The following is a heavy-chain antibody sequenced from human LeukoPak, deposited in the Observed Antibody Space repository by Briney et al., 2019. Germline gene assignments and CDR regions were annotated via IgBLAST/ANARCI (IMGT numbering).Heavy chain of an antibody. J-gene: IGHJ3*02. CDR3: ARDIRPGDDYGDAFDI. CDR1: GFTLSSYA. D-gene: IGHD4-17*01. V-gene: IGHV3-23*01. CDR2: ISGSGGST. Sequence: GGSLRLSCAPSGFTLSSYATSGVRQAPGKGREWVSGISGSGGSTYYADSARGRFTISRDNSKNTLYLQMNSLRAEDRAVYYCARDIRPGDDYGDAFDIWGQGTMVTVSS.